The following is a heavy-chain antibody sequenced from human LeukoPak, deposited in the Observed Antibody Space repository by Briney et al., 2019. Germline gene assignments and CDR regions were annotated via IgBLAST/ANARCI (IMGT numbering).Heavy chain of an antibody. D-gene: IGHD3-3*01. V-gene: IGHV1-46*01. CDR2: INPSGGST. Sequence: ASVKVSCKASGYTFTSYYMHCVRQAPGQGLEWMGIINPSGGSTSYAQKFQGRVTMTRDTSTSTVYMELSSLRSEDTAVYYCARDSGYYDFWSGSPGGWFDPWGQGTLVTVSS. J-gene: IGHJ5*02. CDR1: GYTFTSYY. CDR3: ARDSGYYDFWSGSPGGWFDP.